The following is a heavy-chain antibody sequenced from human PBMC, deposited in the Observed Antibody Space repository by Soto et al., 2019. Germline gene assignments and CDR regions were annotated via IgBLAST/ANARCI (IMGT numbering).Heavy chain of an antibody. J-gene: IGHJ6*03. V-gene: IGHV4-59*08. CDR3: ARKSSSTSYYYYYYYMDV. CDR1: GGTISSYY. Sequence: SETMSLTCTVSGGTISSYYWSWIRQPPGKGLEWIGYIYYSGSTNYNPSLKSRVTISVDTSKNQFSLKLSSVTAADTAVYYCARKSSSTSYYYYYYYMDVWGKGTTVTVS. D-gene: IGHD6-6*01. CDR2: IYYSGST.